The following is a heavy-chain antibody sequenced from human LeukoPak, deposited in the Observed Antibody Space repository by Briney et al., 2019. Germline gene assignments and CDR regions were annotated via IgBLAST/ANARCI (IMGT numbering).Heavy chain of an antibody. CDR3: ARDHGDPYYFDY. Sequence: GRSLGLSCAASGFTFSSYGMHWVRQAPGKGLEWVAVIWYDGSNKYYADSVKGRFTISRDNSKNTLYLQMNSLRAEDTAVYYCARDHGDPYYFDYWGQGTLVTVSS. J-gene: IGHJ4*02. CDR1: GFTFSSYG. CDR2: IWYDGSNK. D-gene: IGHD4-17*01. V-gene: IGHV3-33*01.